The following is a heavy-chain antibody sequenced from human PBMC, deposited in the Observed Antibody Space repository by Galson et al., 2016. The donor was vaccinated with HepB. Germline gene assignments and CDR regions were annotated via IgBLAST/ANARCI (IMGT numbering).Heavy chain of an antibody. D-gene: IGHD2/OR15-2a*01. CDR3: AKRHEYCPPVGCSVDY. CDR2: DSMDGRRN. Sequence: SLRLSCAASGFTFSGYGMHWVRQAPGKGLEWVAADSMDGRRNSYADSVKGRFTISRDNSNNILFLQMSSQRADDTAVYFCAKRHEYCPPVGCSVDYWGQGTLVSVSS. J-gene: IGHJ4*02. CDR1: GFTFSGYG. V-gene: IGHV3-30*18.